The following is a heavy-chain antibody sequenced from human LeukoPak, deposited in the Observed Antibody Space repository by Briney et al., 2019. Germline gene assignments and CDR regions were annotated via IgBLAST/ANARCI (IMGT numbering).Heavy chain of an antibody. V-gene: IGHV3-74*01. CDR2: INGDGSST. D-gene: IGHD5-18*01. Sequence: PGGSLRLSCAASGFTFISYWMHWVRQAPRKGLVWVSRINGDGSSTDFADSVKGRFTISRDNAKNTLYLQMNSLRAEDTAVYYCARDAPGNTALDYWGQGTLVTVSS. J-gene: IGHJ4*02. CDR1: GFTFISYW. CDR3: ARDAPGNTALDY.